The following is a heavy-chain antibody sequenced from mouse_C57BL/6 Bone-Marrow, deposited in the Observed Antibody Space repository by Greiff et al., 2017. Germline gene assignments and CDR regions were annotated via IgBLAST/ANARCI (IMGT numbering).Heavy chain of an antibody. V-gene: IGHV14-4*01. CDR1: GFNIKDDY. D-gene: IGHD2-3*01. J-gene: IGHJ2*01. CDR2: IDPENGDT. Sequence: DVKLAESGAELVRPGASVKLSCTASGFNIKDDYMHWVKQRPEQGLEWIGWIDPENGDTEYASKFQGKATITADTSSNTAYLQLSSLTSEDTAVYYCTSDGLDYWGQGTTLTVSS. CDR3: TSDGLDY.